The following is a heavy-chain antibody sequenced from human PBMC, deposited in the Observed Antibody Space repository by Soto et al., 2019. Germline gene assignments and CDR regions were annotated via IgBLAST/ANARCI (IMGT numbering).Heavy chain of an antibody. CDR1: VFSLSTSGMC. Sequence: SGPTLVNPTQTLTLTCTFSVFSLSTSGMCVSWIRQPPGKALEWLALVDWDDDKYYSTSLKTRLTISKDTSKNQVALSMTNMAPVDTATYYCARTYNNSVFEIWGQGTMVTVSS. CDR2: VDWDDDK. D-gene: IGHD1-1*01. V-gene: IGHV2-70*12. CDR3: ARTYNNSVFEI. J-gene: IGHJ3*02.